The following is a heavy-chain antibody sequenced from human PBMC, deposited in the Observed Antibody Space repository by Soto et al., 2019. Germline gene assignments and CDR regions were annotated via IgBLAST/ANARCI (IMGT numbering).Heavy chain of an antibody. V-gene: IGHV3-30*18. CDR1: GFTFSSYG. CDR2: IRYDGSNK. CDR3: AKEQIRGVRGVITSDSGEDV. Sequence: QVQLVESGGGVVQPGRSLRLSCAASGFTFSSYGMHWVRQAPGKGLEWVAVIRYDGSNKYYADSVKGRFTISRDNSKNTLKAQMNHRIAEGTALEYSAKEQIRGVRGVITSDSGEDVWGQGTRVTVPS. J-gene: IGHJ6*02. D-gene: IGHD3-10*01.